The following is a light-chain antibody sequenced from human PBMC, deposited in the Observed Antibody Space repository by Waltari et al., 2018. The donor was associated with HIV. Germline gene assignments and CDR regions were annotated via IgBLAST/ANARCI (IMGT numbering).Light chain of an antibody. Sequence: QTVVTQEPSFSVSPGGTVTLTCGLSSGSVSTSYYPSWYQQTPGQAPLTLIYSTNTRSSGVPDRFSGSILGNKAALTITGAQADDESDYYCVLYMGSGIRVFGGGTKLTVL. CDR3: VLYMGSGIRV. CDR1: SGSVSTSYY. V-gene: IGLV8-61*01. CDR2: STN. J-gene: IGLJ3*02.